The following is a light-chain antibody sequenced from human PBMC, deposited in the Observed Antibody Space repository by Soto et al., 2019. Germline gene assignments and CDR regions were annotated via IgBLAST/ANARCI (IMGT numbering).Light chain of an antibody. CDR2: KAS. J-gene: IGKJ1*01. V-gene: IGKV1-5*03. CDR3: QQYNSYSRT. CDR1: QSISSW. Sequence: DIQITQSPSTLSASVGDSVTITWRASQSISSWLAWYQQTPGKAPKLLIYKASSLESGVPSRFRGSGSGTEFTLTISRLQPDDFETYYCQQYNSYSRTFGQGTKVDIK.